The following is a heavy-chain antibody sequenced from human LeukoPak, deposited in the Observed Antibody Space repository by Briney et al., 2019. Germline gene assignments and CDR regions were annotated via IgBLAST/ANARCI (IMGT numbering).Heavy chain of an antibody. J-gene: IGHJ4*02. CDR1: GFTFRTSW. CDR3: AKEIAAADPYFDY. D-gene: IGHD6-13*01. V-gene: IGHV3-74*01. CDR2: INGDGTLT. Sequence: GGSLRLSCAASGFTFRTSWMHWVRQLPGKGLVWVSRINGDGTLTTSADSVKGRFTISRDNAKNMLYLQMNSLRAEDTALYYCAKEIAAADPYFDYWGQGTLVTVSS.